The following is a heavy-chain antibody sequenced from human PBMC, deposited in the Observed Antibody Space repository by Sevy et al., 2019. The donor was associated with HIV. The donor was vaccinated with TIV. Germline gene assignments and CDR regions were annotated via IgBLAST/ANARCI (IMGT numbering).Heavy chain of an antibody. J-gene: IGHJ5*02. CDR3: ARQLAAQVGGFDP. CDR2: IYPGDSDT. D-gene: IGHD6-6*01. CDR1: GYSFTSYW. V-gene: IGHV5-51*01. Sequence: GESLKISCKGSGYSFTSYWIGWVRQMPGKGLEWMGIIYPGDSDTSYSPSFQGQVTISAVKSISTAYLQWSSLKASDTAMYYCARQLAAQVGGFDPWGQGTLVTVSS.